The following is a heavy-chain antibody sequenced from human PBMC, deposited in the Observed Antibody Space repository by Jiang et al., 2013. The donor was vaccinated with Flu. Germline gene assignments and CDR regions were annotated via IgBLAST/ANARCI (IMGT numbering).Heavy chain of an antibody. CDR3: ARECYYGSGSYSCFDY. J-gene: IGHJ4*02. V-gene: IGHV1-8*01. Sequence: GAEVKKPGTSVKVSCEASGFTFRSYDINWVRQAPGQGLEWMGWMNPSSGRTGYAQRFQGRVTMARTTSSGTPYMELSSLRSEDTAVYYCARECYYGSGSYSCFDYWGQGTLVTVSS. CDR2: MNPSSGRT. CDR1: GFTFRSYD. D-gene: IGHD3-10*01.